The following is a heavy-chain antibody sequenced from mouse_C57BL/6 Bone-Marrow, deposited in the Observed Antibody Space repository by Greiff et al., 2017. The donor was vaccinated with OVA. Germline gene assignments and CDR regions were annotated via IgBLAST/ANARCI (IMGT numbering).Heavy chain of an antibody. Sequence: QVHVKQSGAELARPGASVKLSCKASGYTFTSYGISWVKQRTGQGLEWIGEIYPRSGNTYYNEKFKGKATLTADKSSSTAYMELRSLTSEDSAVYVCLLYYDYDPPFAYWGQGTLVTVSA. CDR2: IYPRSGNT. CDR3: LLYYDYDPPFAY. CDR1: GYTFTSYG. D-gene: IGHD2-4*01. J-gene: IGHJ3*01. V-gene: IGHV1-81*01.